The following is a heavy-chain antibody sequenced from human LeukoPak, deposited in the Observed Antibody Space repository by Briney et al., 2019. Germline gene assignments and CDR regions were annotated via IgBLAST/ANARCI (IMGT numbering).Heavy chain of an antibody. V-gene: IGHV7-4-1*02. J-gene: IGHJ6*03. CDR1: GFTFTSYA. CDR2: INTNTGNP. Sequence: GGSLRLSCAASGFTFTSYAMNWVRQAPGQGLEWMGWINTNTGNPTYAQGFTGRFVFSLDTSVSTAYLQISSLKAEDTAVYYCARVGYDFWSGYGWYYYYMDVWGKGTTVTVSS. CDR3: ARVGYDFWSGYGWYYYYMDV. D-gene: IGHD3-3*01.